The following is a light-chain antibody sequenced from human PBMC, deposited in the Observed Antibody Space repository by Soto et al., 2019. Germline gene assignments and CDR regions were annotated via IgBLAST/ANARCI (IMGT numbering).Light chain of an antibody. CDR2: DYS. CDR3: QSYDSSLSGHVV. Sequence: QSVLTQPPSVSGAPGQRVTFSCTGSSSNIGAGYDVHWYQQLPGTAPKLLFYDYSNRPSGVPDRFSGSKSGTSASLAITGLQAEDEADYYCQSYDSSLSGHVVFGGGTKLTVL. J-gene: IGLJ2*01. CDR1: SSNIGAGYD. V-gene: IGLV1-40*01.